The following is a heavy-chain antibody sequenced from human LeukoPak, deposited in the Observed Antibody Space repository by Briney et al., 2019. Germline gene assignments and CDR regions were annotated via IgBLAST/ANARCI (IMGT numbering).Heavy chain of an antibody. CDR1: GYTFTGYY. CDR2: INPNNGGT. Sequence: ASVKVSCKASGYTFTGYYIHWVRQAPGQGLEWMGWINPNNGGTNYAQKFQGRVTMTRDTSISTAYMELSRLRSGDTAVYHCARGYCDSTSCYLNWFDPWGQGTLVTVSS. J-gene: IGHJ5*02. V-gene: IGHV1-2*02. D-gene: IGHD2-2*01. CDR3: ARGYCDSTSCYLNWFDP.